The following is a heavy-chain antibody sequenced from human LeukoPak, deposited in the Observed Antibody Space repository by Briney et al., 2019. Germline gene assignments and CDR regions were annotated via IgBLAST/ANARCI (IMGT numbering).Heavy chain of an antibody. J-gene: IGHJ4*02. V-gene: IGHV6-1*01. CDR1: GDSVSSNSVT. D-gene: IGHD6-19*01. Sequence: SQTLSLTCAISGDSVSSNSVTWNWIRQSPSRGLEWLGRTYYGSKWYNDYAVSVKSRITINPDTSKNQFSLQLNSVTPEDTAVYYCARDKGVWQWYYFDYWGQGTLVTVSS. CDR3: ARDKGVWQWYYFDY. CDR2: TYYGSKWYN.